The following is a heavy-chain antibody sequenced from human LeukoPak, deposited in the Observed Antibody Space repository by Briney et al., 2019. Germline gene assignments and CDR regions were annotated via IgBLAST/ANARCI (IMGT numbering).Heavy chain of an antibody. CDR1: GGTFSSYD. V-gene: IGHV3-23*01. D-gene: IGHD2-2*01. Sequence: SCKASGGTFSSYDMTWVRQAPGKGLEWVSGISGSGDNTFYADSVKGRFTISRDNSKNTLYLLMNSLSAEDTAVYYCATGFYIVVVPAATSPFDYWGQGTLVTVSS. CDR3: ATGFYIVVVPAATSPFDY. J-gene: IGHJ4*02. CDR2: ISGSGDNT.